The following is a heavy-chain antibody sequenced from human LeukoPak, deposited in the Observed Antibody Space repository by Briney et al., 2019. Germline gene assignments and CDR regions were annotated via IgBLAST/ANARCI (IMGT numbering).Heavy chain of an antibody. J-gene: IGHJ4*02. CDR3: ARLVIQTVRCDY. CDR1: GDSISSTSYY. Sequence: PSETLSLTCNVSGDSISSTSYYRGWVRQPPGKGLEWIGSIFYSGSTYYNPSLKSRVSISVDTSKNHFSLRLRSVTAADTAVYYCARLVIQTVRCDYWGQGTLVTVSS. V-gene: IGHV4-39*02. CDR2: IFYSGST. D-gene: IGHD3-9*01.